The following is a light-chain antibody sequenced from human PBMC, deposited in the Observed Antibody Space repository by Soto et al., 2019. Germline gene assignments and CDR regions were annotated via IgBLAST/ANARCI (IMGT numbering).Light chain of an antibody. J-gene: IGKJ2*01. CDR2: WAS. CDR3: QQYYASPYT. V-gene: IGKV4-1*01. Sequence: IVMTQSPDSLAVSLGERATINFKSSQSVLRTSDNKNSFAWYQQRPGQPPKLLISWASTRQSGVPDRFSGSGSGTDFTLNISSLQAEDVAVYYCQQYYASPYTFGQGTKLEIK. CDR1: QSVLRTSDNKNS.